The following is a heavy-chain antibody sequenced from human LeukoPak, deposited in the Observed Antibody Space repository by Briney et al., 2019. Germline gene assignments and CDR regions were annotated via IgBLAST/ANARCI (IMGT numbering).Heavy chain of an antibody. Sequence: PGGSLRLFCSASGFTFSSYAMHWVRQAPGKGLEDVSAISSNGGSTYYADSVKGRFTISRDNSKNTLYLQMSSLRAEDTAVYYCVRGGSGSYYNGYFDYWGQGTLVTVSS. CDR3: VRGGSGSYYNGYFDY. J-gene: IGHJ4*02. V-gene: IGHV3-64D*06. D-gene: IGHD3-10*01. CDR1: GFTFSSYA. CDR2: ISSNGGST.